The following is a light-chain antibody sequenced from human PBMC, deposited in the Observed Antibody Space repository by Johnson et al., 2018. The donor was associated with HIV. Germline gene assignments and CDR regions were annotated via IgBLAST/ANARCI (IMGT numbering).Light chain of an antibody. Sequence: QSVLTQPPSVSAAPGQKVTISCSGSSSNIGNNYVSWYQQLPGTAPKLLIYENNKRPSGIPDRFSGSKSGTSATLGITGLQTGDEADYYWGTCAGSLSGYVFGTGTKVPVL. CDR1: SSNIGNNY. CDR3: GTCAGSLSGYV. V-gene: IGLV1-51*02. J-gene: IGLJ1*01. CDR2: ENN.